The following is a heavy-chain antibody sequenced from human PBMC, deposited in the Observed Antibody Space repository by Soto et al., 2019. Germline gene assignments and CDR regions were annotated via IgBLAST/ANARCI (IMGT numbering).Heavy chain of an antibody. V-gene: IGHV4-31*03. Sequence: PSETLSLTCTVSGGSISSGGYYWSWIRQHPGKGLEWIGYIYYSGSTYYNPSLKSRVTISVDTSKNQFSLKLSSVTAADTAVYYCARSPGRNPYDFWSGYYPAFPGLYGMDVWGQGTTVTVSS. CDR3: ARSPGRNPYDFWSGYYPAFPGLYGMDV. CDR1: GGSISSGGYY. J-gene: IGHJ6*02. CDR2: IYYSGST. D-gene: IGHD3-3*01.